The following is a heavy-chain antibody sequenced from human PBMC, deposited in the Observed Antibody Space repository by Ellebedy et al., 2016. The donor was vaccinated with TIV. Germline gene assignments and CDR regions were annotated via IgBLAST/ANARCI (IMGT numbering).Heavy chain of an antibody. J-gene: IGHJ4*02. CDR3: ARAEFIVGATAFDY. CDR2: IWYDGSNK. V-gene: IGHV3-33*01. CDR1: GFTFSSYG. D-gene: IGHD1-26*01. Sequence: GESLKISXAASGFTFSSYGMHWVRQAPGKGLEWVAVIWYDGSNKYYADSVKGRFTISRDNSKNTLYLQMNSLRAEDTAVYYCARAEFIVGATAFDYWGQGTLVTVSS.